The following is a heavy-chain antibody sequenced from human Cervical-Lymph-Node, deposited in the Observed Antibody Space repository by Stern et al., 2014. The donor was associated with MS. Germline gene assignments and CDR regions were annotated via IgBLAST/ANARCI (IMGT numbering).Heavy chain of an antibody. V-gene: IGHV1-18*04. CDR2: ISGYNGNT. CDR3: ARDDLGGAFDY. CDR1: GYTFTDYG. J-gene: IGHJ4*02. Sequence: QDQLVQSGPELKKPGASVKVSCKASGYTFTDYGIHWVRQAPAQGLEWMAWISGYNGNTNYAHKFQGRVTLTADTSTDTVYMEMRSLTFDDTAVYYCARDDLGGAFDYWGQGALVTVSS.